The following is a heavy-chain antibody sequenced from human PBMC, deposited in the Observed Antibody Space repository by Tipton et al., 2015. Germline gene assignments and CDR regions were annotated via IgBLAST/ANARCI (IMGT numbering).Heavy chain of an antibody. V-gene: IGHV4-4*07. J-gene: IGHJ4*02. CDR1: GDSFRDYY. Sequence: TLSLTCTVSGDSFRDYYWAWIRQPAGKGLEWIGHIYSRGSSKYTPSLNSRATMSIDTSNNQFSLKLTSVTAADTAIYYCGRDRLAVAGIDYWGQGTLVTVSS. D-gene: IGHD6-19*01. CDR3: GRDRLAVAGIDY. CDR2: IYSRGSS.